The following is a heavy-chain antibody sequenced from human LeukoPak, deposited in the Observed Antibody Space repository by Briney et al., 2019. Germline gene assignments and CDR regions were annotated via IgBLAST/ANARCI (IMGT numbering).Heavy chain of an antibody. CDR2: ISHSEGT. D-gene: IGHD1-26*01. CDR1: GYSINNGYY. Sequence: SETLSLACTVSGYSINNGYYWGWIRPPPGKGLEWIGSISHSEGTHYNASLKSRVAISLDTSKNQFFLRLASVTAADTALYYCAREYSGSHNWFDPWGQGTLVTVSS. J-gene: IGHJ5*02. V-gene: IGHV4-38-2*02. CDR3: AREYSGSHNWFDP.